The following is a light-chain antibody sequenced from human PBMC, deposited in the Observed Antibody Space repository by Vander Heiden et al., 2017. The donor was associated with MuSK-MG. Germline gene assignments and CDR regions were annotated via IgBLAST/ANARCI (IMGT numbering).Light chain of an antibody. CDR1: SSNIVQHFH. CDR3: QSYDNSLNDFV. CDR2: GNN. J-gene: IGLJ1*01. Sequence: QSVLTQPPSVSGAPVQRVTISCTGSSSNIVQHFHVPWYQHRRGTAPKLLMFGNNNRPSRVPDRFSGSRSGTSASLAITGLQAAEEGDYYCQSYDNSLNDFVFGTGNTVTVL. V-gene: IGLV1-40*01.